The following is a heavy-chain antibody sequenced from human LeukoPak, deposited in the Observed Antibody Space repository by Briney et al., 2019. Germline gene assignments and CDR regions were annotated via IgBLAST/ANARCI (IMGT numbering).Heavy chain of an antibody. Sequence: SVKVSXKASGGTFSSYAISWVRQAPGQGLEWIGGIIPIFGTAKYAQKFQGRVTITADESTSTAYMELSSLRSEDTAVYYCARGHDFWSGSGGLQYNWFDPWGQGTLVTVSS. D-gene: IGHD3-3*01. CDR2: IIPIFGTA. V-gene: IGHV1-69*13. CDR3: ARGHDFWSGSGGLQYNWFDP. J-gene: IGHJ5*02. CDR1: GGTFSSYA.